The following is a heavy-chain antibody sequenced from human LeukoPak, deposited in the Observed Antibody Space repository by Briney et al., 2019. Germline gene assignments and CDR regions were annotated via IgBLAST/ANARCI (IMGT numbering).Heavy chain of an antibody. CDR2: INAGNGNT. D-gene: IGHD2-2*03. Sequence: ASVNVSCKASGYTFTSYAMHWVRQAPGQRLEWMGWINAGNGNTKYSQKFQGRVTITRDTSASTAYMELSSLRSEDTAVYYCARDLAGYCSSTSCYDLYYCYGMDVWGQGTTVTVSS. CDR3: ARDLAGYCSSTSCYDLYYCYGMDV. V-gene: IGHV1-3*01. J-gene: IGHJ6*02. CDR1: GYTFTSYA.